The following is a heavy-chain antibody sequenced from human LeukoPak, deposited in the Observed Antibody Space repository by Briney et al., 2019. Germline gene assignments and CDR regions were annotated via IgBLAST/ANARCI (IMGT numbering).Heavy chain of an antibody. D-gene: IGHD3-10*01. V-gene: IGHV1-18*04. CDR3: ARSRASQPGYYGPAGAFDV. Sequence: ASVKVSCKASGYTFTSYGISWVRQAPGQGLEWMGRITTYNGKTNYAQKVQGRVTMTTDTSTSIAYMELRSLRSDDAAVYYCARSRASQPGYYGPAGAFDVWGQGTMVTVSS. CDR2: ITTYNGKT. J-gene: IGHJ3*01. CDR1: GYTFTSYG.